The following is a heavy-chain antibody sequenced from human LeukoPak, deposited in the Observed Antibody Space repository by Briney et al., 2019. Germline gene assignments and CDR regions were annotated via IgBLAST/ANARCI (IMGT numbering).Heavy chain of an antibody. CDR1: GFTVSSNY. CDR2: IYSGGST. D-gene: IGHD5-18*01. J-gene: IGHJ5*02. CDR3: AKGRPQVTIYPFDP. Sequence: GGSLRLSCAASGFTVSSNYMSWVRQAPGKGLEWVSVIYSGGSTYYADSVKGRFTISRDNSKNTLYLQMNSLRAEDTAVYYCAKGRPQVTIYPFDPWGGGTLVSVSS. V-gene: IGHV3-66*01.